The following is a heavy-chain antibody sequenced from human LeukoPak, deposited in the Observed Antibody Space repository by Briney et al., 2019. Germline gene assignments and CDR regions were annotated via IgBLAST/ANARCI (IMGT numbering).Heavy chain of an antibody. V-gene: IGHV5-51*01. Sequence: GESLKISCKASGYSFTNYWVGWVRQMSGKGLEWMGIIYPSDSDTRYSPSFQGQVTISADKSISTAYLQWSSLKASDTAMYYCARHRLHRVYYDSSGYYHDAFDIWGQGTMVTVSS. J-gene: IGHJ3*02. D-gene: IGHD3-22*01. CDR2: IYPSDSDT. CDR1: GYSFTNYW. CDR3: ARHRLHRVYYDSSGYYHDAFDI.